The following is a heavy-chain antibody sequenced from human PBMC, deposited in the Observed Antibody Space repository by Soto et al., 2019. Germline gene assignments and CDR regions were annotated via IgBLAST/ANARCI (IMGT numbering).Heavy chain of an antibody. J-gene: IGHJ4*02. CDR1: GGIFRPYA. CDR2: IIPIFGTP. D-gene: IGHD3-10*01. V-gene: IGHV1-69*01. Sequence: QVQLVQSGAEVKKPGSSVKVSCKASGGIFRPYAISWLRQAPGQGLEWRGGIIPIFGTPNYAQRFQGRVTITADEATTTSYMEMSRLKSEDTAVYYCARDRDDYGSGNYYNRIDFWGQGTLVTVSS. CDR3: ARDRDDYGSGNYYNRIDF.